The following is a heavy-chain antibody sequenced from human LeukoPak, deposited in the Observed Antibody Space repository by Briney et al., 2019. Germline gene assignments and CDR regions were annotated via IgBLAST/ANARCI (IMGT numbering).Heavy chain of an antibody. Sequence: SQTLSLTCTVSGGSISSRDYYWSWIRQPPGTGLEWIGYIFYSGSTYYNPSLKSRVTISVDTSKNQFSLKVISVTAADSAMYYCARVFQVGTTTKFDSWGQGTLVTVSS. J-gene: IGHJ4*02. V-gene: IGHV4-30-4*08. CDR1: GGSISSRDYY. D-gene: IGHD1-26*01. CDR3: ARVFQVGTTTKFDS. CDR2: IFYSGST.